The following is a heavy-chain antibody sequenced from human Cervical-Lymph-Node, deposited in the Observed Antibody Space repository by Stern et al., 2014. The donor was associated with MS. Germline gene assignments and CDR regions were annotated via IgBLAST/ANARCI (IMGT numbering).Heavy chain of an antibody. CDR3: ARVMREAVPSTIDY. D-gene: IGHD6-19*01. J-gene: IGHJ4*02. CDR1: GYIFIGNY. CDR2: ISTASGGT. Sequence: VQLVESGAEVKKPGASVKVSCRASGYIFIGNYLHWGRQAPGQGLERMGRISTASGGTSYEKTFQGRGTVNRGRSLSTVYKELTRLTSDDTAIYYCARVMREAVPSTIDYWGQGTLVTVSS. V-gene: IGHV1-2*02.